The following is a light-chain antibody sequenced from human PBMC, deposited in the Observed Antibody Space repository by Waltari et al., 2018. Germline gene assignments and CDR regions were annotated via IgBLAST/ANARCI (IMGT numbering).Light chain of an antibody. CDR1: QDISNY. J-gene: IGKJ2*01. Sequence: DIQMTQSPSSLSASVGDRVPITCQASQDISNYLNWYQQKPGKAPKLLIYDASNLETGVPSRFSGSGSGTDFTFTISSLQPEDIATYYCQQYDNPLYTFGQGTKLEI. V-gene: IGKV1-33*01. CDR3: QQYDNPLYT. CDR2: DAS.